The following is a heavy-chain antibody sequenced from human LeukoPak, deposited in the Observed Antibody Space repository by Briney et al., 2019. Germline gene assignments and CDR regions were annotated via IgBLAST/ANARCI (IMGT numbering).Heavy chain of an antibody. CDR3: ASSPLISSGWLGFDY. V-gene: IGHV4-59*01. CDR1: GGSISSYY. D-gene: IGHD6-19*01. J-gene: IGHJ4*02. CDR2: IYHNENTRST. Sequence: SETLSLTCTVSGGSISSYYWSWIRQPPGKGLEWIGYIYHNENTRSTNFNPSLKGRVTISIDSSKNQFSLKLSSVTAADSAVYYCASSPLISSGWLGFDYWGQGTLVTVSS.